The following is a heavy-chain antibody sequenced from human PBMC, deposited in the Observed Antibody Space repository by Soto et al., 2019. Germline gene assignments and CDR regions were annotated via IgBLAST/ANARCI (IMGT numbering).Heavy chain of an antibody. CDR3: VSHYDMWTGSLPRLDY. V-gene: IGHV3-11*01. CDR2: IDTSGTKI. D-gene: IGHD3-9*01. Sequence: KGLEWISYIDTSGTKIYYADSVKGRFTITRDNAKNSLYLEMNSLRDEDTAVYYFVSHYDMWTGSLPRLDYWAEAPLRTVPS. J-gene: IGHJ4*01.